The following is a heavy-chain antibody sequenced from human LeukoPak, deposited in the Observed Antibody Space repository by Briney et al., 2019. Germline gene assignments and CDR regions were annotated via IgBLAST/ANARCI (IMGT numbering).Heavy chain of an antibody. D-gene: IGHD3-10*01. CDR2: IYSGGST. CDR3: ARDSRDLRLYGSGMLGAFDI. V-gene: IGHV3-53*01. CDR1: GFTVSSNY. J-gene: IGHJ3*02. Sequence: GGSLRLSCAASGFTVSSNYMSWVRQAPGKGLEWVSVIYSGGSTYYADSVKGRFTISRDNSKNTLYLQMNSLRAEDTAVYYCARDSRDLRLYGSGMLGAFDIWGQGTMVTVSS.